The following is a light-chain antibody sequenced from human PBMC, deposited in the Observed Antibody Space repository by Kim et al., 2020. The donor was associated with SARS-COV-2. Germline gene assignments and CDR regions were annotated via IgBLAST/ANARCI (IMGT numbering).Light chain of an antibody. Sequence: PGERATLSCRASQSVRSNLAWYQQKPGQAPRLLIYGASTRATGIPARFSGSGSGTEFTLIISSLQSEDFAVYYCQQYNNWPPWTFGQGTKVDIK. V-gene: IGKV3-15*01. J-gene: IGKJ1*01. CDR2: GAS. CDR3: QQYNNWPPWT. CDR1: QSVRSN.